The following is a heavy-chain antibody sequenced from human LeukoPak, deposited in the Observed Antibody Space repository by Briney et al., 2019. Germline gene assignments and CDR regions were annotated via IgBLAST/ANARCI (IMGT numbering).Heavy chain of an antibody. CDR2: IYYSGSTYSGST. V-gene: IGHV4-39*07. J-gene: IGHJ4*02. Sequence: SETLSLTCTVSGGSISSSSYYWGWIRQPPGKGLEWIGSIYYSGSTYSGSTYYNPSLKSRVTISIYTSKNQFSLKLSSVTAADTAVYYCAREGAWNSRDYWGQGTLVTVSS. D-gene: IGHD1-7*01. CDR3: AREGAWNSRDY. CDR1: GGSISSSSYY.